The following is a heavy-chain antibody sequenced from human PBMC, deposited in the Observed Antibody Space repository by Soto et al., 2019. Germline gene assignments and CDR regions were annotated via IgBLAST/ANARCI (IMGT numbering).Heavy chain of an antibody. CDR1: RFAFSTYA. J-gene: IGHJ5*02. D-gene: IGHD3-10*01. CDR2: IGGSGHST. Sequence: EVQLLESGGGLVQPGGSLRLWCSTSRFAFSTYAMSWVRQAPGKGLEWVSAIGGSGHSTFYADSVRGRFTISRDNSKNTLYLQMDSLRAEDTAFYYCATGLSGSGAYNWFDPWGQGTLVTVPS. V-gene: IGHV3-23*01. CDR3: ATGLSGSGAYNWFDP.